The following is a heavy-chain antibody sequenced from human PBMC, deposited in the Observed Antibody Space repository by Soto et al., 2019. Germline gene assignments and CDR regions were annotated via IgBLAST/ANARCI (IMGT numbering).Heavy chain of an antibody. J-gene: IGHJ4*02. CDR2: ISNSGTTI. CDR1: GFTFSDDY. Sequence: GGSLRLSCAASGFTFSDDYMSWIRQAPGKGLEWVSYISNSGTTIYYADSVKGRFTISRDNAKNSLYLQMNSLRAEDTAVYYCASRAWYFDYWGQGTLVTVSS. D-gene: IGHD2-21*01. V-gene: IGHV3-11*01. CDR3: ASRAWYFDY.